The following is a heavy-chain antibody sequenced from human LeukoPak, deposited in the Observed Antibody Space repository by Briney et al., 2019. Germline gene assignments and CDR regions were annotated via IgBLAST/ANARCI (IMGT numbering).Heavy chain of an antibody. D-gene: IGHD3-10*01. CDR3: ARQERVTMVRGVHFDP. V-gene: IGHV4-38-2*01. CDR1: GYSISSGYY. J-gene: IGHJ5*02. CDR2: IYHSGST. Sequence: SETLSLTCAVSGYSISSGYYWGWIRQPPGKGLEWIGSIYHSGSTYYNPSLKSRVTISVDTSKNQFSLKLSSVTAADTAVYYCARQERVTMVRGVHFDPWGQGTLVTVSS.